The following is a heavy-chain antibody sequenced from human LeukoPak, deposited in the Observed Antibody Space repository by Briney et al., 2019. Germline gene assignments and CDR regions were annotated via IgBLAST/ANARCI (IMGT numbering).Heavy chain of an antibody. V-gene: IGHV4-59*08. CDR2: IYHSGST. CDR3: ARQGYNSGWNYFDY. J-gene: IGHJ4*02. CDR1: GGSISSDY. Sequence: SETLSLTCTVSGGSISSDYWSWIRQPPGKGLEWIGYIYHSGSTNYNPSLKSRVTISLDTSKTQFSLKLRSVTAADTAVYYCARQGYNSGWNYFDYWGQGTLVTVSS. D-gene: IGHD6-19*01.